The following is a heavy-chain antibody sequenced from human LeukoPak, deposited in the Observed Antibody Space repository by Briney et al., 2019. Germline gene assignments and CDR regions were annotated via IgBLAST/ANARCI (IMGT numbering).Heavy chain of an antibody. CDR2: INHSGST. CDR1: GGSFSGYY. J-gene: IGHJ4*02. V-gene: IGHV4-34*01. CDR3: ARVLDFWSGYYGALDFDY. Sequence: SETLSLTCAVYGGSFSGYYWSWIRQPPGKGLEWIGEINHSGSTNYNPSLKSRVTISVDMSKNQFSLKLSSVTAADTAVYYCARVLDFWSGYYGALDFDYWGQGTLVTVSS. D-gene: IGHD3-3*01.